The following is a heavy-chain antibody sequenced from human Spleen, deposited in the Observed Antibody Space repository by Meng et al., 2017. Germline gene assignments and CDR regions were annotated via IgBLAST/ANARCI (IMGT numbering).Heavy chain of an antibody. D-gene: IGHD4-17*01. V-gene: IGHV2-5*01. Sequence: QITLEESGPTLMKPTQTHTLAWSVSGCAHRKSGVGVGRIGQPPGKALEWIALMYWNDDKRYSPSLKSRLTITKDTSKNQVVLTMTNMDPVDTATYYCAHTVGAVDYWGQGTLVTVSS. J-gene: IGHJ4*02. CDR3: AHTVGAVDY. CDR1: GCAHRKSGVG. CDR2: MYWNDDK.